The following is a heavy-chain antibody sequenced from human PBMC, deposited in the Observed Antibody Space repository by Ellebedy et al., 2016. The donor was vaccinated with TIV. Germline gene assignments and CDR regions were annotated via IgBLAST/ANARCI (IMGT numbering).Heavy chain of an antibody. D-gene: IGHD3-10*01. CDR3: AKDSYYGSGTQYYYYYGMDV. J-gene: IGHJ6*02. Sequence: GESLKISCAASGFTFSSYAMSWVRQAPGKGLEWVSAISGSGGSTYYEDSMKGRFTIARDNSKNTLYLQMNSLRAEDTAVYYCAKDSYYGSGTQYYYYYGMDVWGQGATVTVSS. CDR1: GFTFSSYA. CDR2: ISGSGGST. V-gene: IGHV3-23*01.